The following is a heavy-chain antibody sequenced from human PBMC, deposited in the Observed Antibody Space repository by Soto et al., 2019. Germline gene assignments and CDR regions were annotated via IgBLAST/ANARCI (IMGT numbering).Heavy chain of an antibody. D-gene: IGHD1-1*01. CDR3: ARIGTTGAYYYGMDV. J-gene: IGHJ6*02. V-gene: IGHV2-70*11. CDR1: GFSLSTSGMC. CDR2: IDWDDDK. Sequence: SGPTLVNPTQTLTLTCTFSGFSLSTSGMCVSWIRQPPGKALEWLARIDWDDDKYYSTSLKTRLTISKDTSKNQVVLTMTNMDPVDTATYYCARIGTTGAYYYGMDVWGQGTTVTVSS.